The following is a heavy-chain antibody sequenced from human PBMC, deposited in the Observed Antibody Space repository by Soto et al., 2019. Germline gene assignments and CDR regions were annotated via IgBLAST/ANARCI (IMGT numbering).Heavy chain of an antibody. Sequence: ASVKVSCKASGYTFTSYAMHWVRQAPGQRLEWMGWINAGNGNTKYSQKFQGRVTIIRDTSASTAYMELSSLRSEDTVLYYCAREVYPGKKVSYNWFDPWGQGTLVTVSS. CDR2: INAGNGNT. CDR1: GYTFTSYA. CDR3: AREVYPGKKVSYNWFDP. J-gene: IGHJ5*02. V-gene: IGHV1-3*01. D-gene: IGHD2-8*01.